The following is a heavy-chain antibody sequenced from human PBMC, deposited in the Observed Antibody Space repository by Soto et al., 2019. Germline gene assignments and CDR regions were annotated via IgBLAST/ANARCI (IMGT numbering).Heavy chain of an antibody. Sequence: GASVKVSCKASGYTFTSYYMHWVRQAPGQGLEWMGIINPSGGSTSYAQKFQGRVTMTRDTSTSTVYMELSSLRSEDTAVYYCARGLEDGSGSYYNPYYYGMDVWGQGTTVTVSS. CDR3: ARGLEDGSGSYYNPYYYGMDV. CDR2: INPSGGST. D-gene: IGHD3-10*01. V-gene: IGHV1-46*01. J-gene: IGHJ6*02. CDR1: GYTFTSYY.